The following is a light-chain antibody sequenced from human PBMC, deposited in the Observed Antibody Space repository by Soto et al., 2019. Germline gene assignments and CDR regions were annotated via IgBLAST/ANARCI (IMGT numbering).Light chain of an antibody. CDR3: CSYVGARTYV. J-gene: IGLJ1*01. Sequence: QSALTQPASVSGSPGQSITISCSGSISDVGSSGPVSWYQHHPGQVPKLIIYEGSRRPSGVSSRFSGSRTGNTASLTITGLQAEDEANYYCCSYVGARTYVFGTGTKVTVL. V-gene: IGLV2-23*01. CDR1: ISDVGSSGP. CDR2: EGS.